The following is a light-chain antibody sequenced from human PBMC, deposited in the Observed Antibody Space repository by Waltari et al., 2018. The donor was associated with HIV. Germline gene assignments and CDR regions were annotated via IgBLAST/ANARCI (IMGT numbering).Light chain of an antibody. J-gene: IGLJ3*02. CDR3: GTWDDSLASWV. CDR1: SSNIGKHY. V-gene: IGLV1-51*02. CDR2: EKS. Sequence: QSVLTQPPSVSAAPGQKVTIPCSGSSSNIGKHYVSWYQQLPGTAPKVPMYEKSNRPSGVPDRFSGSKAGTSATLDITGLQTGDEADYFCGTWDDSLASWVFGGGTKLTVL.